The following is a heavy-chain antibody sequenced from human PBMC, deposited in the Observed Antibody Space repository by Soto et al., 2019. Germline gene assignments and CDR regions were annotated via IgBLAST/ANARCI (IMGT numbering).Heavy chain of an antibody. Sequence: ASVKVSCKASGCTFSSYAISWVRQAPGQGLEWMGGIIPIFGTANYAQKFQGRVTITADESTSTAYMELSSLRSEDTAVYYCARAPRAGDREVYYYYGMDVWGQGTTVTVSS. CDR1: GCTFSSYA. CDR3: ARAPRAGDREVYYYYGMDV. J-gene: IGHJ6*02. V-gene: IGHV1-69*13. D-gene: IGHD7-27*01. CDR2: IIPIFGTA.